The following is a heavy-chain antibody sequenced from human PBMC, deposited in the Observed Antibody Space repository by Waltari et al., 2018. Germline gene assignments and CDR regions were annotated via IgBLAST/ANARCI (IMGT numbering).Heavy chain of an antibody. CDR1: GSTLPELS. CDR3: ATKSWSGYATLDY. J-gene: IGHJ4*02. Sequence: QVQLVQSGAEVKKPGASVKVPCKVSGSTLPELSMHWVRQAPGKGLEWMGGVEPEDGKTIYAQKFQGRVTMTEDTSTDTAYMELSSLRSEDTAVYYCATKSWSGYATLDYWGQGTLVTVSS. CDR2: VEPEDGKT. V-gene: IGHV1-24*01. D-gene: IGHD3-3*01.